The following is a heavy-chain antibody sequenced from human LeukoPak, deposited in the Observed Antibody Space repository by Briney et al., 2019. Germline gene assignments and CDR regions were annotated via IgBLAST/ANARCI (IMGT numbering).Heavy chain of an antibody. CDR1: GGSPRRGGYS. D-gene: IGHD4-17*01. CDR3: ARGGPYGDYPDY. CDR2: IYYSGST. Sequence: PSPTPSLTFPVSGGSPRRGGYSRGWIRQPPREGLAWIGYIYYSGSTYYNPSLKSRVTISVDTSKNQFSLKLSSVTAADTAVYYCARGGPYGDYPDYWGQGTLVTVSS. V-gene: IGHV4-30-4*07. J-gene: IGHJ4*02.